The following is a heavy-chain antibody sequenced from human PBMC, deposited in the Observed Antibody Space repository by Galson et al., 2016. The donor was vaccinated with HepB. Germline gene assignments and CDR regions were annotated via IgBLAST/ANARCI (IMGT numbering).Heavy chain of an antibody. D-gene: IGHD4-17*01. Sequence: SLRLSCAASGFTFSDYYMSWIRQAPGKGLEWLSYISASTTYTDYADSVKGRFTISRDNAKNSLYLQMNSLKADDTAVYFCARDYGDYAGSNWFDPWGQGTLVTVSS. CDR1: GFTFSDYY. V-gene: IGHV3-11*06. CDR3: ARDYGDYAGSNWFDP. CDR2: ISASTTYT. J-gene: IGHJ5*02.